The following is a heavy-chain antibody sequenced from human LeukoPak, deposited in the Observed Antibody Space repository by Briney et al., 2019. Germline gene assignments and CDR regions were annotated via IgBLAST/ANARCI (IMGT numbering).Heavy chain of an antibody. Sequence: GGSLRLSCAASGFSFTTSWMSWVREARGKGLEWVASIEQDGSEKYYVDSVKGRFTISRDNDKNSLFLQMNSLRAEDTAVYYCAKGHTSLAPGGQGALVTVSS. V-gene: IGHV3-7*01. CDR3: AKGHTSLAP. J-gene: IGHJ4*02. D-gene: IGHD2-21*01. CDR1: GFSFTTSW. CDR2: IEQDGSEK.